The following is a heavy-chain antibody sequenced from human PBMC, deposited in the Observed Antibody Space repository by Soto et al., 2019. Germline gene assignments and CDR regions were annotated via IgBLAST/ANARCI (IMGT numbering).Heavy chain of an antibody. Sequence: QVKLVQSGAEVKKTGASVKVSCKASGYTFTSYDINWVRQATGQGREWMGWMDSNSGNTGYAQKFQGRVTMTRNTSISTAYMELSSLRSEDTAAYYCARGRSISGVSLGQATLVTVSS. D-gene: IGHD2-15*01. V-gene: IGHV1-8*01. CDR2: MDSNSGNT. J-gene: IGHJ5*02. CDR1: GYTFTSYD. CDR3: ARGRSISGVS.